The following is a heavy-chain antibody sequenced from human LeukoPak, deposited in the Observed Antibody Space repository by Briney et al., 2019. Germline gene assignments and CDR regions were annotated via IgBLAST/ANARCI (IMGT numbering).Heavy chain of an antibody. V-gene: IGHV3-48*04. D-gene: IGHD1-1*01. CDR2: INSASSAI. Sequence: PGGSLRLSCAASGFTFSGYSMTWVRQTPGKGLEWVSYINSASSAIYYVDSVKGRFTFSRDNAKNSLYLQMDSLRAEDTAVYYCARGRTGTDFDYWGQGTLVTVSS. CDR3: ARGRTGTDFDY. J-gene: IGHJ4*02. CDR1: GFTFSGYS.